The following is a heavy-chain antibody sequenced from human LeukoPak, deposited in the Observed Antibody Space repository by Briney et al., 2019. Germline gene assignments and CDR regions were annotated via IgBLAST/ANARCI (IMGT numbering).Heavy chain of an antibody. CDR3: ATPISAGDLYYFDY. D-gene: IGHD4-17*01. CDR1: GFTFSNYA. Sequence: GGSLRLSCAASGFTFSNYAMSWVRQAPGKGLEWVSVISDTGGRTYYADSVKGRFTLSRDNSKKTLYLQMNSLRVEDTAVYYCATPISAGDLYYFDYWGQGTLVTVSS. V-gene: IGHV3-23*01. CDR2: ISDTGGRT. J-gene: IGHJ4*02.